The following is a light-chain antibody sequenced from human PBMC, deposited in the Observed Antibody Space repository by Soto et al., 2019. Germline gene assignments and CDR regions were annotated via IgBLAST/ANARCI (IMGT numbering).Light chain of an antibody. CDR1: KLGNKY. V-gene: IGLV3-1*01. Sequence: SYELTQPHSVSVSPGQTASITCSGQKLGNKYACWYQRKPGQAPVLVIYQDIKRPSGMPERFSGSNSGNTDTLTISGTQAMDEADYYCQAWDSSTVVFGGGTMLTVL. J-gene: IGLJ2*01. CDR2: QDI. CDR3: QAWDSSTVV.